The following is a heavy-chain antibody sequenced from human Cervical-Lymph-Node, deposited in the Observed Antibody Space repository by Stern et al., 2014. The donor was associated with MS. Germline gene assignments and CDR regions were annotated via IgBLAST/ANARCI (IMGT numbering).Heavy chain of an antibody. D-gene: IGHD6-19*01. CDR1: GYSFNSYW. J-gene: IGHJ4*02. CDR3: ARRERGLAVTVYYFDY. Sequence: EVQLVQSGAEVKKPGESLKISCKGSGYSFNSYWIGWVRQMPGKGLEWMGCINPGDSDTRYSPPFQGQVTISVDKSISTAYLQWSSLKASDTAMYYCARRERGLAVTVYYFDYWGQGTLVTVSS. V-gene: IGHV5-51*01. CDR2: INPGDSDT.